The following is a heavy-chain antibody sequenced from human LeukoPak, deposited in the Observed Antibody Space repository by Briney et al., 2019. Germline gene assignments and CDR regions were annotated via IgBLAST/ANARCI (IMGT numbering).Heavy chain of an antibody. Sequence: GGSLRLSCAVSGFTFSSYAMSWVRQAPGKGLEWVSAISGSGGSTYYADSVKGRFTISRDNSKNTLYLQMNSLRAEDTAVYYCARGYSSSWYDYYYMDVWGKGTTVTVSS. CDR1: GFTFSSYA. D-gene: IGHD6-13*01. CDR2: ISGSGGST. J-gene: IGHJ6*03. CDR3: ARGYSSSWYDYYYMDV. V-gene: IGHV3-23*01.